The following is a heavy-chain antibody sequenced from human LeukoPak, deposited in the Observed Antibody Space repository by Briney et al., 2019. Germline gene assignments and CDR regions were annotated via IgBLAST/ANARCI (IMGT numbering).Heavy chain of an antibody. J-gene: IGHJ4*02. CDR1: GFTFSSYE. CDR2: ISSSGSTI. V-gene: IGHV3-48*03. Sequence: PGGSLRLSCAASGFTFSSYEMNWDRQAPGMGLEWVSYISSSGSTIYYADSVKGRFTISRDNAKNSLYLQMNSLRAEDTAVYYCARDPYYGDYVVWGQGTLVTVSS. D-gene: IGHD4-17*01. CDR3: ARDPYYGDYVV.